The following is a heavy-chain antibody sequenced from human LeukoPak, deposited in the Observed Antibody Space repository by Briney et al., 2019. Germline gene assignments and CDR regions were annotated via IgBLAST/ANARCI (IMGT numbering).Heavy chain of an antibody. CDR1: GGSIGSYY. CDR3: ARYIWGSYPTFEDY. Sequence: SETLSLTCTVSGGSIGSYYWSWIRQPPGKGLEWIGYISYSGSTNYNPSLKSRVSVDTSKNQFSLKLSSVTAADTAVYYCARYIWGSYPTFEDYWGQGTLVTVSS. J-gene: IGHJ4*02. V-gene: IGHV4-59*01. D-gene: IGHD3-16*02. CDR2: ISYSGST.